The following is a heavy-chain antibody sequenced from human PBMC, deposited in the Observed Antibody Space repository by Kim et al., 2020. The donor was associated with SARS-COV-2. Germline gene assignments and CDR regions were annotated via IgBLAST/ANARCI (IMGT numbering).Heavy chain of an antibody. J-gene: IGHJ3*02. CDR2: IYYSGST. CDR1: GGSIISYS. V-gene: IGHV4-59*13. Sequence: SETLSLTCTVSGGSIISYSWSWIRQPPGKGLEWIGYIYYSGSTNYNPSLKSRVTISVDTSKNQFSLKLSSVTAADTAVYYCARRQPWLDGFDIWGEGTM. CDR3: ARRQPWLDGFDI. D-gene: IGHD5-18*01.